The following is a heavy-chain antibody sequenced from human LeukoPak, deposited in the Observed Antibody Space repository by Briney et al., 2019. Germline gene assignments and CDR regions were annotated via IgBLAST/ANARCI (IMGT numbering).Heavy chain of an antibody. J-gene: IGHJ6*02. V-gene: IGHV4-34*01. D-gene: IGHD3-3*01. CDR2: INHSGST. Sequence: PSETLSLTCAVYGGSFSGYYWSWIRQPPGKGLEWIGEINHSGSTNYNPSLKSRVTISVDPSKNQFSLKLSSVTAADTAVYYCARGRRYDFWSDYYDYGMDVWGQGTTVTVSS. CDR1: GGSFSGYY. CDR3: ARGRRYDFWSDYYDYGMDV.